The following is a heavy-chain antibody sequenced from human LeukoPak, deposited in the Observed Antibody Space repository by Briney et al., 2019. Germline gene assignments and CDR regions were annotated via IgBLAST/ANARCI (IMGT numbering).Heavy chain of an antibody. CDR1: GASISANNYY. J-gene: IGHJ4*02. V-gene: IGHV4-61*02. CDR3: ARNVTAGFFDY. D-gene: IGHD1-1*01. CDR2: IYTDGIT. Sequence: SETLSLTCNVSGASISANNYYWTWIRQPAGKGLEWIGRIYTDGITNYSPSLKSRVTIAVDKSRNQFSLKLTSVTAADTAVYYCARNVTAGFFDYWGQGILVTVSS.